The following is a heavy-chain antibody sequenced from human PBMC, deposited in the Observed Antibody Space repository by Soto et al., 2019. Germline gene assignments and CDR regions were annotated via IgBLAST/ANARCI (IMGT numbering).Heavy chain of an antibody. CDR1: GFTFSSYA. Sequence: GGSLRLSCAASGFTFSSYAMSWVRQAPGKGLEWVSAISGSGGSTYYADSVKGRFTISRDNSKNTLYLQMNSLRSEDTAVYYCAAELNYYDSSGSPPPLFDYWGQGTLVTVSS. CDR3: AAELNYYDSSGSPPPLFDY. D-gene: IGHD3-22*01. V-gene: IGHV3-23*01. CDR2: ISGSGGST. J-gene: IGHJ4*02.